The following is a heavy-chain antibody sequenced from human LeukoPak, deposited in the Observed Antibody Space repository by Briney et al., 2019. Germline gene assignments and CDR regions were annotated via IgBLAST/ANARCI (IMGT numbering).Heavy chain of an antibody. J-gene: IGHJ3*02. CDR1: GYTFTGYY. CDR3: ARTHGGNSFDAFDI. CDR2: INPNSGGT. Sequence: ASVKVSCKASGYTFTGYYMHWVRQAPGQGLEWMGWINPNSGGTNYAQKFQGRVTMTRDTSISTAYMELSRLRSDDTAVYYCARTHGGNSFDAFDIWGQGTMVTVSS. V-gene: IGHV1-2*02. D-gene: IGHD4-23*01.